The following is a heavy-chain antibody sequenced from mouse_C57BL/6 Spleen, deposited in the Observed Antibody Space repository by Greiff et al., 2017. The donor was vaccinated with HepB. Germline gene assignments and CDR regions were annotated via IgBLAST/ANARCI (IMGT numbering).Heavy chain of an antibody. CDR1: GYSFTGYY. D-gene: IGHD2-4*01. Sequence: EVKLMESGPELVKPGASVKISCKASGYSFTGYYMNRVKQSPEKSLEWIGEINPSTGGTTYNQKFKAKATLTVDKSSSTAYMQLKSLTSEDSAVYYCAAYYDRWYCDVWGTGTTVTVSS. V-gene: IGHV1-42*01. J-gene: IGHJ1*03. CDR3: AAYYDRWYCDV. CDR2: INPSTGGT.